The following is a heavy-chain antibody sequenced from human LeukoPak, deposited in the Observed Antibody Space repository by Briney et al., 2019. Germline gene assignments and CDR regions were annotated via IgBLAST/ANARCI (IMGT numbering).Heavy chain of an antibody. Sequence: PSETLSLTCAVSGYSISSGYYWGWIRQPPGKGLEWIGSIYHSGSTYYNPSLKSRVTISVDTSKNQFSLKLSSVTAADTPVYYCATSRNSGSLDYWGQGTLVTVSS. J-gene: IGHJ4*02. CDR1: GYSISSGYY. CDR3: ATSRNSGSLDY. D-gene: IGHD1-26*01. CDR2: IYHSGST. V-gene: IGHV4-38-2*01.